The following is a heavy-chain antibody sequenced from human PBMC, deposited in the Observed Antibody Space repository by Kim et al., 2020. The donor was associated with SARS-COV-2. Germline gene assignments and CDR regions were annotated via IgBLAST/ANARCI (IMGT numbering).Heavy chain of an antibody. J-gene: IGHJ2*01. V-gene: IGHV3-23*01. Sequence: GGSLRLSCAATGFTFSDYAMTWVRQAPGKGLEWVSGISGSGGSTFSADSVKGRFTISRDNPKNTLFLQMNSLRAGDTAVYYCAKGAAAGYWYFDLWGRGTLVTVSS. CDR3: AKGAAAGYWYFDL. CDR1: GFTFSDYA. CDR2: ISGSGGST. D-gene: IGHD6-13*01.